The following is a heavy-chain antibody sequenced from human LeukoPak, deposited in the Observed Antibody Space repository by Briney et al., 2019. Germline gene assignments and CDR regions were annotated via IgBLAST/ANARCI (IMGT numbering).Heavy chain of an antibody. CDR3: ARDRRTYYTGSGSYYKVGRLDF. D-gene: IGHD3-10*01. CDR2: IIPMLERT. J-gene: IGHJ4*02. V-gene: IGHV1-69*13. CDR1: GYTFTSYA. Sequence: SVKVSCKASGYTFTSYAMNWVRQAPGQGLEWVGGIIPMLERTNHAQRFQGRVTMTADESTSTAYMELSGLTSEDTAVYYCARDRRTYYTGSGSYYKVGRLDFWGQGTLITVSS.